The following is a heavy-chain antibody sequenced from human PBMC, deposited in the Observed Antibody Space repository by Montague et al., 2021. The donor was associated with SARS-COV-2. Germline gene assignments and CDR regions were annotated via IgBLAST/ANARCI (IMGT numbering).Heavy chain of an antibody. CDR3: ARDHWVRGAPGWFDP. CDR1: GFSFSSHG. V-gene: IGHV3-33*01. CDR2: IWYDGSNK. J-gene: IGHJ5*02. Sequence: SLRLSCAASGFSFSSHGMHWVRQAPGKGLEWVAVIWYDGSNKYYGDSVKGRFTISRDNSKNTLYLQMNSLRVEDTAVYYCARDHWVRGAPGWFDPWGQGTLVTV. D-gene: IGHD3-10*01.